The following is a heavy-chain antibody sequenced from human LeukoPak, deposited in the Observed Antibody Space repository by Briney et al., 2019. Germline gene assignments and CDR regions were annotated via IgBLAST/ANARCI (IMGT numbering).Heavy chain of an antibody. CDR2: IYPGDSDT. CDR1: GHSFNSYW. CDR3: ARLISGSLVEYFQY. V-gene: IGHV5-51*01. Sequence: GESLKISCKGSGHSFNSYWIGWVRQMPGKGLEWMGIIYPGDSDTRYSPSFQGQVTISADKSISTTYLQWSSLKASDTAMYYCARLISGSLVEYFQYWGQGTLVTVSS. J-gene: IGHJ1*01. D-gene: IGHD1-26*01.